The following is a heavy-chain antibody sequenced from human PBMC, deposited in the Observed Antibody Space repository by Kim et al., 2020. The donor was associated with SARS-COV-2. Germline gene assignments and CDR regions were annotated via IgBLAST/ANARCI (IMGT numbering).Heavy chain of an antibody. CDR1: GFTFSSYS. Sequence: GGSLRLSCAASGFTFSSYSMNWVRQAPGKGLEWVSSISSSSSYIYYADSVKGRFTISRDNANNSLYLQMNSLRAEDTAVYYCARDGGNYYDSSGYYYPDYWGQGTLVTVSS. D-gene: IGHD3-22*01. CDR3: ARDGGNYYDSSGYYYPDY. CDR2: ISSSSSYI. J-gene: IGHJ4*02. V-gene: IGHV3-21*01.